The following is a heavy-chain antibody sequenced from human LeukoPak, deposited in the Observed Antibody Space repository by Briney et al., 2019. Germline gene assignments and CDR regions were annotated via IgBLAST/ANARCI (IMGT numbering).Heavy chain of an antibody. J-gene: IGHJ4*02. D-gene: IGHD3-10*01. CDR1: GFTFSNAW. CDR3: TTARYGSGTRTDY. Sequence: GGSLRLSCAASGFTFSNAWMNWVRQAPGKGLEWVARIKTRVDGETTDYAGPVKGRFTISRDDSKNTLYLQMNSLTTEDTGVYYCTTARYGSGTRTDYWGQGTLVTVSS. V-gene: IGHV3-15*01. CDR2: IKTRVDGETT.